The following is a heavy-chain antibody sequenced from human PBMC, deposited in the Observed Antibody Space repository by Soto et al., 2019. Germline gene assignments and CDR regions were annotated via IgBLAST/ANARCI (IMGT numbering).Heavy chain of an antibody. J-gene: IGHJ4*02. CDR1: GGSISSGDYY. D-gene: IGHD5-12*01. Sequence: PSETLSLTCTVSGGSISSGDYYWSWIRQPPGKGLEWIGYIYYSGSTYYNPSLKSRVTISVDTSKNQFSLKLSSVTAADTAVYYCARGRSRDGYNYPFDYWGQGTLVTVSS. CDR2: IYYSGST. CDR3: ARGRSRDGYNYPFDY. V-gene: IGHV4-30-4*01.